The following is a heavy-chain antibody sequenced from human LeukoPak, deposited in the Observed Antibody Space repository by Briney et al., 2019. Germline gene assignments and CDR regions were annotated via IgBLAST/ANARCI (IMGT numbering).Heavy chain of an antibody. Sequence: GASVTVSCKVSGYTLTELSMHWVRQAPGKGLEWMGGFDPEDGETIYAQKFQGRVTMTEDTSTDTAYMELSSLRSEDTAVYYCATDLRLSPTAADYWGQGTLVTVSS. D-gene: IGHD4-11*01. J-gene: IGHJ4*02. CDR2: FDPEDGET. CDR3: ATDLRLSPTAADY. CDR1: GYTLTELS. V-gene: IGHV1-24*01.